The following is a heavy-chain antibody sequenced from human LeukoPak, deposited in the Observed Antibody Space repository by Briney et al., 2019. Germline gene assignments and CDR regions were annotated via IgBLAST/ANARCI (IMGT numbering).Heavy chain of an antibody. CDR2: IDPSDSYT. J-gene: IGHJ4*02. D-gene: IGHD1-26*01. CDR1: GYSFTSYW. V-gene: IGHV5-10-1*01. Sequence: GESLKISCKGSGYSFTSYWINWVRQMPGKGLELMGKIDPSDSYTYYSPSFQGHVAISADKSISTAYLQWSSLEASDTAVYYCARLGVYGGNHYYLDSWGQGTLVTVSS. CDR3: ARLGVYGGNHYYLDS.